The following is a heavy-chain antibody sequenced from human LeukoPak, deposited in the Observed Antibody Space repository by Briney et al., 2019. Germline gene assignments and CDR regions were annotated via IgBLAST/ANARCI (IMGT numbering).Heavy chain of an antibody. Sequence: PGRSLRLSCVGSGFTFDTYAMHWVRQVPEKGLEWVSGISWNSGNIGYGDSVKGRFTISRDNAKNVLYLQMNSLRIEDTALYYCVKDVTDSGTYYRGGFQNWGQGTLVTVSS. CDR3: VKDVTDSGTYYRGGFQN. V-gene: IGHV3-9*01. D-gene: IGHD3-10*01. CDR1: GFTFDTYA. CDR2: ISWNSGNI. J-gene: IGHJ1*01.